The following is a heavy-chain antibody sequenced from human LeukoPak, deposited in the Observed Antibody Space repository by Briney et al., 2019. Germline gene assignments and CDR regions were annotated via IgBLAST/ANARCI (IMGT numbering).Heavy chain of an antibody. Sequence: GGSLRLSCAASGFTFSNCWMSWVRQAPGKGLEWVAAISQGGNDKYYKDSVKGRFTISRDNADNSLYLQMNSLRVEDTALYYCVRDARQRSDYWGLGTLVTVSS. J-gene: IGHJ4*02. CDR2: ISQGGNDK. D-gene: IGHD6-25*01. CDR1: GFTFSNCW. V-gene: IGHV3-7*01. CDR3: VRDARQRSDY.